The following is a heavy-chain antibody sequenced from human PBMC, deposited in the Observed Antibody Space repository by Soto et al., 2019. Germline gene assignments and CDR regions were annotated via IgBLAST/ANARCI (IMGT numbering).Heavy chain of an antibody. CDR1: GFTFSSYG. CDR3: ARDNYYDSSGYYYVLDY. D-gene: IGHD3-22*01. J-gene: IGHJ4*02. Sequence: PGGSPRLSCAASGFTFSSYGMHWVRQAPGKGLEWVAVIWYDGSNKYYADSVKGRFTISRDNSKNTLYLQMNSLRAEDTAVYYCARDNYYDSSGYYYVLDYWGQGTLVTVYS. V-gene: IGHV3-33*01. CDR2: IWYDGSNK.